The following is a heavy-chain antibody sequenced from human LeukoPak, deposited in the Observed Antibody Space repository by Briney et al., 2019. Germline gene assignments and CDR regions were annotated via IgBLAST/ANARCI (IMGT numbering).Heavy chain of an antibody. D-gene: IGHD5-18*01. J-gene: IGHJ4*02. CDR1: GFIFSSYE. CDR2: ISSSGSTI. V-gene: IGHV3-48*03. CDR3: ARGLRRGYSYGYFDY. Sequence: PGGSLRLSCAASGFIFSSYEMNWVRQAPGKGLEWVSYISSSGSTIYYADSVKGRFTISRDNAKNSLYVQMNSLRAEDTAVYYCARGLRRGYSYGYFDYWGQGTLVTVSS.